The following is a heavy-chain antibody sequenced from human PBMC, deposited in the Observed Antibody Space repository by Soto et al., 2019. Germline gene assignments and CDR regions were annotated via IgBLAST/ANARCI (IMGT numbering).Heavy chain of an antibody. D-gene: IGHD3-9*01. CDR2: ISAYNVNT. V-gene: IGHV1-18*01. J-gene: IGHJ3*02. CDR1: GYTFTSYG. CDR3: ARDPTHVLRYPSDDAFDI. Sequence: QVQLVQSGAEVKKPGASVKVSCKASGYTFTSYGISWVRQAPGQGLEWMGWISAYNVNTNYAQKIQGRVTMTTDTSTSTDYMELRSLRSDDTAVYYCARDPTHVLRYPSDDAFDIWGQGPMVTVSS.